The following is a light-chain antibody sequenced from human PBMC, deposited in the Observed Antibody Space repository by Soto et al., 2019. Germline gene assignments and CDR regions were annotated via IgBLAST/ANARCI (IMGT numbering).Light chain of an antibody. V-gene: IGKV1-9*01. J-gene: IGKJ5*01. CDR1: QGISSY. CDR3: QQLNSYPIT. CDR2: AAS. Sequence: DIQMTQSPSTLPSSVGDIFTITCRASQGISSYLAWYQQKPGKAPKLLIYAASTLQSGVPSRFSGSGSGTEFTLTISRLQPEDFATYYCQQLNSYPITFGQGTRLEI.